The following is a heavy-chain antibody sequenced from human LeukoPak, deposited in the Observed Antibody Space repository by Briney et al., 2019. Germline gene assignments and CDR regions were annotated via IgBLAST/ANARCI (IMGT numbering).Heavy chain of an antibody. D-gene: IGHD5-18*01. CDR1: GFTFSNAW. CDR3: ARDSLMDTAMVTSYYYYYYMDV. V-gene: IGHV3-15*01. CDR2: IKRKADGETT. Sequence: GGSLRLSCAVSGFTFSNAWMTWVRQAPGKGLEWVGRIKRKADGETTDYAAPVKGRFTISRDDSKDTLYLQMNSLRAEDTAVYYCARDSLMDTAMVTSYYYYYYMDVWGKGTTVTVSS. J-gene: IGHJ6*03.